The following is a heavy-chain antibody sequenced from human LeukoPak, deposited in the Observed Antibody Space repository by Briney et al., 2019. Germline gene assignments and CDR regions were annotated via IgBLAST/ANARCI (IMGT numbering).Heavy chain of an antibody. V-gene: IGHV4-59*01. J-gene: IGHJ5*02. D-gene: IGHD3-3*01. CDR3: ARVEGPYDFWSGYCFDP. CDR1: GGSISSYY. CDR2: IYYSGST. Sequence: PSESLSLTCSVSGGSISSYYWSWIRQPPWKGLEWIGYIYYSGSTNYNPSLKSRVTISVDTSKNQFSLKLSSVTAADTAVYYCARVEGPYDFWSGYCFDPWGQGTLVTVSS.